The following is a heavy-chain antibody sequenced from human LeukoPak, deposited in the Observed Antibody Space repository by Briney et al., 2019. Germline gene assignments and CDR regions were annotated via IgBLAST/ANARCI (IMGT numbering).Heavy chain of an antibody. CDR2: ISYDGSNK. D-gene: IGHD1-26*01. CDR3: VKDLSGSHTY. J-gene: IGHJ4*02. Sequence: GGSLRLSCAASGFTFSSYGMHWVRQAPGKGLEWVAVISYDGSNKYYADSVKGRFTISRDNSKNTLYLQMNSLRAEDTAVYYCVKDLSGSHTYWGQGTLVTVSS. V-gene: IGHV3-30*18. CDR1: GFTFSSYG.